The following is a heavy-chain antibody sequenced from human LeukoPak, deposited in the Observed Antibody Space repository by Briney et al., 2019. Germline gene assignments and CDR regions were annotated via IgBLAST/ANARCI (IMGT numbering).Heavy chain of an antibody. V-gene: IGHV4-4*07. CDR1: GGSISSYY. J-gene: IGHJ3*02. Sequence: SETLSLTCTVSGGSISSYYWSWIRQPAGKGLEWIGRIYTSGSTNYNPSLKSRVTMSVDTSKNQFSLKLRSVTAADTAVYYCARDRRKPQWPNAFHIWRQGTMVTVSS. CDR2: IYTSGST. D-gene: IGHD2-8*01. CDR3: ARDRRKPQWPNAFHI.